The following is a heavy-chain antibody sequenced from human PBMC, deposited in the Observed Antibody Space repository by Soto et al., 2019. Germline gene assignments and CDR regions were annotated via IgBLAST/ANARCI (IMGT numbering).Heavy chain of an antibody. J-gene: IGHJ4*02. V-gene: IGHV4-4*02. CDR3: GRANSSGSPIDS. CDR2: MHHSGSS. Sequence: QVQLQQSGPGLVEPWGTLSLTCAVSGGSVNSPNWWNWVRQPPETGLEWIGEMHHSGSSNYNPSLKTRLTLSVDKSNNELSMNLNSVTAADTAIYYCGRANSSGSPIDSWGQGILVTVSS. D-gene: IGHD6-19*01. CDR1: GGSVNSPNW.